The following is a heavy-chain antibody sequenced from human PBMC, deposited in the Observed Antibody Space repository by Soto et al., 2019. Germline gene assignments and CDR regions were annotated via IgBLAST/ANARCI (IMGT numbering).Heavy chain of an antibody. CDR1: GFPFDDYT. CDR2: ICWDGNST. D-gene: IGHD1-1*01. J-gene: IGHJ3*02. CDR3: ARDGLWTGTTRSYAFDI. Sequence: GGSLRLSCAASGFPFDDYTLHWVRQAPGQGLEWVSLICWDGNSTYYADSVKGRFTISRDNSKNTLYLQMNSLRAEDTAVYYCARDGLWTGTTRSYAFDIWGQGTMVTVSS. V-gene: IGHV3-43*01.